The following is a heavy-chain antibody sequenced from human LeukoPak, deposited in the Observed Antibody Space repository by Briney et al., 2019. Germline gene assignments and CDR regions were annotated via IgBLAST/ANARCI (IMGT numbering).Heavy chain of an antibody. CDR3: AKAVTTEGRNFDY. V-gene: IGHV3-23*01. CDR2: ISGSGGST. CDR1: GFTFSSYA. J-gene: IGHJ4*02. D-gene: IGHD4-11*01. Sequence: AGGSLRLSCAASGFTFSSYAMSWVRQAPGKGLEWVSAISGSGGSTYYTDSVKGRFTISRDNSKNTLYLQMNSLRPEDTAVYYCAKAVTTEGRNFDYWGQGTLVTVSS.